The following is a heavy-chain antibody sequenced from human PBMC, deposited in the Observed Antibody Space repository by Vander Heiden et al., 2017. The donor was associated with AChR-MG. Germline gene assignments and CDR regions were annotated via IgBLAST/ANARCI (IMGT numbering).Heavy chain of an antibody. CDR3: ARDIRVHLTGYYSSSYYYYYMDV. J-gene: IGHJ6*03. CDR1: GYTFTGSS. Sequence: QVQLVQSGAEVQKPGASVKVSCKASGYTFTGSSMHWVRQAPGQGVEWMGWINPNSGGTNYAQKFQGRVTMTRDTSISTAYMELSRLRSDDTAVYYCARDIRVHLTGYYSSSYYYYYMDVWGKGTTVTVSS. V-gene: IGHV1-2*02. CDR2: INPNSGGT. D-gene: IGHD3-9*01.